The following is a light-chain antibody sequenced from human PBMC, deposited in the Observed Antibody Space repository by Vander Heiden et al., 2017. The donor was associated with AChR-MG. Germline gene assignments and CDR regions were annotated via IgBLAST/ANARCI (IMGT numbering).Light chain of an antibody. V-gene: IGKV3-20*01. CDR1: QTVTNNY. Sequence: IVLTQSPDTLSLSPGERATLPCRASQTVTNNYLAWYQQKPGQAPRLLIYAASNRAAGIPDRFSGSGTGTDFTLTISRLEPEDFAVFYCQQYSSSPWLTFGGGTKVEI. CDR3: QQYSSSPWLT. J-gene: IGKJ4*01. CDR2: AAS.